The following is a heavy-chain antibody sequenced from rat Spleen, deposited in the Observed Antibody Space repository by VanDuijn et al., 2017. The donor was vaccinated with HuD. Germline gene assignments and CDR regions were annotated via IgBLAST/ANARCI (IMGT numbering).Heavy chain of an antibody. D-gene: IGHD1-2*01. J-gene: IGHJ2*01. V-gene: IGHV5-29*01. CDR2: ISYDGSST. CDR3: ARHRAQRFDY. CDR1: GFTFSNYG. Sequence: EVQLVESGGGLVQPGRSLKLSCAASGFTFSNYGMAWVRQAPTKGLEWVATISYDGSSTYYRDPVKGRFTISRDNAKSTLNLQMDRLRSEDTATYYGARHRAQRFDYWGQGVLVTVSS.